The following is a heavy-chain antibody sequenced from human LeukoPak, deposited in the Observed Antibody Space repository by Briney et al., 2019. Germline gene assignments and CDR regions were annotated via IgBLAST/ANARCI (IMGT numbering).Heavy chain of an antibody. V-gene: IGHV1-69*10. CDR2: IIPILGTA. J-gene: IGHJ4*02. D-gene: IGHD5-18*01. Sequence: GASVKVSCKASGGTFSSYAISWVRQAPGQGLEWMGGIIPILGTANYAQKFQGRVTVTTDTSTSTAYMELRSLRSDDTAVYYCARDGGTAGYSSGSDYWGQGTLVTVSS. CDR3: ARDGGTAGYSSGSDY. CDR1: GGTFSSYA.